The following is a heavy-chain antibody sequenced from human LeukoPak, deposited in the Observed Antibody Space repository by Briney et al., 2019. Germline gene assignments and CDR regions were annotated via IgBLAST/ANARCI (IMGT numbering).Heavy chain of an antibody. CDR2: ISWNSGSI. Sequence: GGSLRLSCAASGFTFDDYAMHWVRQAPGKGLEWVSGISWNSGSIVYADSVKGRFTISRDNAKNSLYLQMSSLRAEDTALYYCAKDRGSTVGTPAHWGQGTLVTVSS. CDR1: GFTFDDYA. CDR3: AKDRGSTVGTPAH. J-gene: IGHJ4*02. D-gene: IGHD4-23*01. V-gene: IGHV3-9*01.